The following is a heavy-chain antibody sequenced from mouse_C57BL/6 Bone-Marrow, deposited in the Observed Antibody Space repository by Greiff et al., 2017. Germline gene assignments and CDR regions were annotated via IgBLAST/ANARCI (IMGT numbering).Heavy chain of an antibody. CDR1: GYTFTSYW. J-gene: IGHJ2*01. V-gene: IGHV1-69*01. CDR3: ARGDD. Sequence: QVQLKQPGAELVMPGASVKLSCKASGYTFTSYWMHWVKQRPGQGLEWIGEIDPSDSYTNYNQKFKGKSTLTVDKSSSTAYMQTSSLTSEDSGVYYCARGDDWGQGTTLTVSS. CDR2: IDPSDSYT.